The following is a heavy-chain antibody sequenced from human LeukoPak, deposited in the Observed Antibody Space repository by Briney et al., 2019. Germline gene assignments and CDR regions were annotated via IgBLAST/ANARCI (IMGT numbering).Heavy chain of an antibody. CDR3: ARGKPLRYSWFDP. J-gene: IGHJ5*02. CDR2: IYYSGST. Sequence: SETLSLTCIVSGGSISSYYWTWIRQPPGKGLEWIGYIYYSGSTNYNPSLKSRVTISVDTSKNQFSLKLSSVTAADTAVYYCARGKPLRYSWFDPWGQGTLVTVSS. V-gene: IGHV4-59*12. D-gene: IGHD3-9*01. CDR1: GGSISSYY.